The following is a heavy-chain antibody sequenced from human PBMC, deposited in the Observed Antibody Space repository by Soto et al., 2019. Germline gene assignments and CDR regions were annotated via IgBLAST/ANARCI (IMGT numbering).Heavy chain of an antibody. CDR1: GYIFTYRY. D-gene: IGHD5-18*01. J-gene: IGHJ5*01. V-gene: IGHV1-45*02. CDR2: IIPYNGNT. Sequence: GASVKVSCKASGYIFTYRYLYWVRQAPGQALEWMGWIIPYNGNTNYAQKFQDRFSITRESSLSTVYMELRSLRSDDTGMYYCARSALDDDGYHYLDSWGQEPWSPSPQ. CDR3: ARSALDDDGYHYLDS.